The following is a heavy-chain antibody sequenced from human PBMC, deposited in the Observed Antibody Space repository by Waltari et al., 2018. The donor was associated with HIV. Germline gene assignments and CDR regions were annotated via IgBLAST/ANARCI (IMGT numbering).Heavy chain of an antibody. V-gene: IGHV4-39*01. CDR1: GGSSNSYS. CDR2: IYYGGST. CDR3: ARHDPGTYYYFDY. J-gene: IGHJ4*02. Sequence: QLQLQESGPGLVKPSETLSLTCSVSGGSSNSYSWGWIRQPPGKGLGWIGIIYYGGSTFYNSSLKSRLTISVDTSKNQFSLKLSSVTAADTAVYYCARHDPGTYYYFDYWGQGTLVTVSS. D-gene: IGHD3-10*01.